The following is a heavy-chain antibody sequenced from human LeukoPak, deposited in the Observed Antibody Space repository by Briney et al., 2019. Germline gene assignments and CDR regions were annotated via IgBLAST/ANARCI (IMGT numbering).Heavy chain of an antibody. V-gene: IGHV4-59*01. Sequence: SETLSLTCTFSGASIGTDYWSWIRQPPGKGLEWIGYMYYSGSANYNPSLKSRVTVSVDTSKNQLSLKLRSVTAADTAAYYCARGVGYNNYYFDYWGQGILVTVSS. D-gene: IGHD5-24*01. CDR1: GASIGTDY. J-gene: IGHJ4*02. CDR2: MYYSGSA. CDR3: ARGVGYNNYYFDY.